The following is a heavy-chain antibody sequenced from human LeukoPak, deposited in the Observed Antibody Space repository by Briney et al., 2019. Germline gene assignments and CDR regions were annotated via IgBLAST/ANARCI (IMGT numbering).Heavy chain of an antibody. D-gene: IGHD2-21*02. V-gene: IGHV3-23*01. CDR1: GFDFSSYV. Sequence: PGGSLRLSCAASGFDFSSYVMIWVHQTPGKGLEWVSAITGSGDRTNYADSVKGRFTISRDNSKNTLSLQMDSLTGEDTAIYYCAKGAYCGGGCYSFFEYWGQGTLVTVSS. J-gene: IGHJ4*02. CDR3: AKGAYCGGGCYSFFEY. CDR2: ITGSGDRT.